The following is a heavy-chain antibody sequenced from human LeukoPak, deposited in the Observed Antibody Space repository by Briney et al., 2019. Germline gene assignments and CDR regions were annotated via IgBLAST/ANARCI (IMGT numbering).Heavy chain of an antibody. CDR2: IYYSGST. J-gene: IGHJ3*02. CDR3: ARHNEPIRFLEWLPVGAFDI. Sequence: PSETLSLTCTVSGGSISSSNYYWGWIRQPPGKGLEWIGSIYYSGSTYCNPSLKSRVTISVDTSKNQFSLKLSSVTAADTAVYYCARHNEPIRFLEWLPVGAFDIWGQGTMVTVSS. CDR1: GGSISSSNYY. V-gene: IGHV4-39*01. D-gene: IGHD3-3*01.